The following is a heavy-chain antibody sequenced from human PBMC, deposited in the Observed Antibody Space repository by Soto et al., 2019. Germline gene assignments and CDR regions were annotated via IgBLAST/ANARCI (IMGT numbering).Heavy chain of an antibody. Sequence: SVKVSCKASGGSFSSYAISWVRQAPGQGLEWMGGIIPTFGTANYAQKFQGRVTITADESTSTAYMELSSLRSEDTAVYYCARSCSGGSGYSVPDYWGQGTLVTVSS. D-gene: IGHD2-15*01. CDR3: ARSCSGGSGYSVPDY. V-gene: IGHV1-69*13. CDR1: GGSFSSYA. CDR2: IIPTFGTA. J-gene: IGHJ4*02.